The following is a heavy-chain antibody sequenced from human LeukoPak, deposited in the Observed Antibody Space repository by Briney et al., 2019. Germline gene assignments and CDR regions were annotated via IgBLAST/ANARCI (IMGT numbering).Heavy chain of an antibody. V-gene: IGHV3-23*01. D-gene: IGHD3/OR15-3a*01. CDR2: ITGGGTT. J-gene: IGHJ4*02. CDR1: GFTFSSYA. CDR3: ARGTGLPPFDY. Sequence: PGGSLRLSCAASGFTFSSYAMSWVRQAPGKGLEWVSAITGGGTTFYADSVKGRFTISRDNSKNTLYLQMNSLRAEDTAVYYCARGTGLPPFDYWGQGTLVTVSS.